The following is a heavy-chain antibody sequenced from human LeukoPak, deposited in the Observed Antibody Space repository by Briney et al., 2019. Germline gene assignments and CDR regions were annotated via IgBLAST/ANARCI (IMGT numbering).Heavy chain of an antibody. CDR1: GFTFSSCA. CDR2: ISESGDAT. Sequence: PGGSLRLSCAASGFTFSSCAMSWVRQAPGKGLEWVSAISESGDATYYADSVRGRFTISRDNSKSTLYLQMNRLRVDDTAIYYCAKDRDYWGQGTLVTVSS. V-gene: IGHV3-23*01. J-gene: IGHJ4*02. CDR3: AKDRDY.